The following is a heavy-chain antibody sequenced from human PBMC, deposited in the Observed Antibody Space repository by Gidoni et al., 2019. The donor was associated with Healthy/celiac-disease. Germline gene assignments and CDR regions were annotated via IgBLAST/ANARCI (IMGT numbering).Heavy chain of an antibody. CDR3: ARDHGRAAFDI. J-gene: IGHJ3*02. CDR2: ISYDGSNK. V-gene: IGHV3-30*01. Sequence: QVQLVESGGGVVQPGRSLRLSCAASGFTFSSYAMHWVRQAPGKGLEWVAVISYDGSNKYYADSVKGRFTISRDNSKNTLYLQMNSLRAEDTAVYYCARDHGRAAFDIWGQGTMVTVSS. CDR1: GFTFSSYA.